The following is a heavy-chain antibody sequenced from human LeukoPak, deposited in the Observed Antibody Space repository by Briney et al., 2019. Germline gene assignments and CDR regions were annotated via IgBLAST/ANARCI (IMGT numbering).Heavy chain of an antibody. CDR1: GYTFTSYD. J-gene: IGHJ3*02. CDR3: ASSNGDYRTEGAFDI. V-gene: IGHV1-8*03. CDR2: MNPNSGNT. D-gene: IGHD4-17*01. Sequence: ASVKVSCKASGYTFTSYDINWVRQATGQGLEWMGWMNPNSGNTGYAQKFQGRVTITSNTSISTAYMELSSLRSEDTAVYYCASSNGDYRTEGAFDIWGQGTMVTVSS.